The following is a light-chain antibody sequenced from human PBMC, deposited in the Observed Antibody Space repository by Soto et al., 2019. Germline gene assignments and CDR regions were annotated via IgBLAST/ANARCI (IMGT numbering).Light chain of an antibody. CDR2: KVS. V-gene: IGKV2-30*02. CDR3: MQGTHRPTT. CDR1: ERLVHSDGIAY. J-gene: IGKJ5*01. Sequence: DVVMTQSPLSLPVTLGQPSSISFSSNERLVHSDGIAYFSWFQQRPGRSPRRLIYKVSNRDSGVPARFSGSGSGTDFVLKISRVEAEDVGVYYCMQGTHRPTTFGQGTRLEIK.